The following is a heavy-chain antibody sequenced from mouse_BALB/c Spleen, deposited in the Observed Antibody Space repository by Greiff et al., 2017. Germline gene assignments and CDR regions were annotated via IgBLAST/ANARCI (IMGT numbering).Heavy chain of an antibody. CDR1: GDSITSGY. D-gene: IGHD1-1*01. CDR2: ISYSGST. J-gene: IGHJ4*01. Sequence: EVKVVESGPSLVKPSQTLSLTCSVTGDSITSGYWNWIRKFPGNKLEYMGYISYSGSTYYNPSLKSRISITRDTSKNQYYLQLNSVTTEDTATYYCARCDYYGSRGDAMDYWGQGTSVTVSS. V-gene: IGHV3-8*02. CDR3: ARCDYYGSRGDAMDY.